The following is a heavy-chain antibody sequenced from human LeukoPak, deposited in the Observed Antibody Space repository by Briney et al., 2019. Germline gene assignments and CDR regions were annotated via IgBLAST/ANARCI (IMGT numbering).Heavy chain of an antibody. J-gene: IGHJ3*02. CDR1: GFTFSSYS. CDR2: ISSSSSYI. V-gene: IGHV3-21*04. Sequence: GGSLRLSCAASGFTFSSYSMNWVRQAPGKGLEWVSSISSSSSYIYYADSVKGRFTISRDNAKNSLYLQMNSLRAEDTAVYYCARDRRIDVLLWFGECAFDIWGQGTMVTVSS. D-gene: IGHD3-10*01. CDR3: ARDRRIDVLLWFGECAFDI.